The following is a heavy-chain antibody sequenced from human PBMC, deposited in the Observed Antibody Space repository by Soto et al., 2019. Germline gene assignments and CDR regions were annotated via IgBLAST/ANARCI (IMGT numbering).Heavy chain of an antibody. CDR3: GKAHIGYDSKWFDP. CDR1: GFTFSSDA. J-gene: IGHJ5*02. Sequence: GESLRLSCAASGFTFSSDAMSWGRQAPGKGLEWVSAISGSGDSTYYADSVKGRFTISRDNSKNTLYLQMNSLRAEDTVVYYCGKAHIGYDSKWFDPWGKGTLVTVSS. D-gene: IGHD5-12*01. V-gene: IGHV3-23*01. CDR2: ISGSGDST.